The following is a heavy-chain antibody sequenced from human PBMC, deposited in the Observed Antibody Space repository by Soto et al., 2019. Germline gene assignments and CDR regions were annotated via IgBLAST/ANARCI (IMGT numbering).Heavy chain of an antibody. V-gene: IGHV1-24*01. CDR2: FDPEDGET. D-gene: IGHD2-15*01. CDR3: ATMVPATGSFDY. Sequence: GASVKVSCKVSGSTLTELSMHWVRQAPGKGLEWMGGFDPEDGETIYSQKFQGRVTMTEDTSTDTAYMELSSLRSEDTAVYYCATMVPATGSFDYWGQGTLVTVSS. J-gene: IGHJ4*02. CDR1: GSTLTELS.